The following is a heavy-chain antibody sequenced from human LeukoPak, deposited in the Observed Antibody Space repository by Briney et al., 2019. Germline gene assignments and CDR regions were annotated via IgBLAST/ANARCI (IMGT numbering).Heavy chain of an antibody. CDR3: ARDTIAVAGTDY. CDR1: GGSISSGGYY. CDR2: IYYSGST. Sequence: PSQTLSLTCTVSGGSISSGGYYWSWIRQHPGKGLEWIGYIYYSGSTYYNPSLKSRVTISVDTSKNQFSLKLSSVTAADTAVYYCARDTIAVAGTDYWGQGTLVTVSS. J-gene: IGHJ4*02. D-gene: IGHD6-19*01. V-gene: IGHV4-30-4*08.